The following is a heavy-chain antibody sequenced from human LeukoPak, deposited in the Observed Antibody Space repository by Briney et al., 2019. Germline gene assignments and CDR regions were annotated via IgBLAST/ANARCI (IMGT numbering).Heavy chain of an antibody. V-gene: IGHV3-74*01. D-gene: IGHD5-12*01. Sequence: PGGSLRLSCAASGFTFSNYWMHWVRQAPGKGLVWVSRINSDGINTSYADSVKGRFTISRDNAKNTLYLQMNSLRAEDTAVYYCAKSSGYSGYNWGQGTLVTVSS. J-gene: IGHJ4*02. CDR1: GFTFSNYW. CDR2: INSDGINT. CDR3: AKSSGYSGYN.